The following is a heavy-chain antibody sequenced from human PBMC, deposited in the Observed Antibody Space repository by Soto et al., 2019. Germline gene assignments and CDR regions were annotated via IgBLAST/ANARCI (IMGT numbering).Heavy chain of an antibody. J-gene: IGHJ5*02. CDR1: GFTFSSYG. V-gene: IGHV3-33*01. Sequence: GWSLRLSCAASGFTFSSYGMRWVRQAPGKGLEWVAVIWYDGSNKYYADSVKGRFTISRDNSKNTLYLQMNSQRAEDTAVYYCARDAPKHWLVPVVGSFDPWGQGTLVXV. CDR2: IWYDGSNK. D-gene: IGHD6-19*01. CDR3: ARDAPKHWLVPVVGSFDP.